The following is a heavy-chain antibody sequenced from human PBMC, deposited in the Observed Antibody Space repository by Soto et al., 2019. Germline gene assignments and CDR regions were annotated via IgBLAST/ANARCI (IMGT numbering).Heavy chain of an antibody. CDR1: GYTFTSYD. CDR3: ARRGYSSSWYYYYYYGMDV. Sequence: QVQLLQSGAEVKKPGASVKVSCKASGYTFTSYDINWVRQATGQGLEWMGWMNPNSGNTGYAQKFQGRVTMTRNTSRSTAYMELSRLRSEDTAVYYCARRGYSSSWYYYYYYGMDVWGQGTTVTGSS. V-gene: IGHV1-8*01. D-gene: IGHD6-13*01. J-gene: IGHJ6*02. CDR2: MNPNSGNT.